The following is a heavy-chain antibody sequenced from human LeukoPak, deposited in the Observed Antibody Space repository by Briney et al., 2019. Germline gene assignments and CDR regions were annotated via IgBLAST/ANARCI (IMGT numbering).Heavy chain of an antibody. CDR3: ARGSGSNEWFDP. Sequence: GASVKVSCKTSGGTFSGYAISWVRQAPGRGLEWMGGISPVSGVASPAQKFQDRVTITLDESANTVYMELSSLRFDDTAVYFCARGSGSNEWFDPWGQGTLVTVSS. CDR2: ISPVSGVA. D-gene: IGHD3-10*01. V-gene: IGHV1-69*13. CDR1: GGTFSGYA. J-gene: IGHJ5*02.